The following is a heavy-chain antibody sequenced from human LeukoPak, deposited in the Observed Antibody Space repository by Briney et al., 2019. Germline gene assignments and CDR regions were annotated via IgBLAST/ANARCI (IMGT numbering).Heavy chain of an antibody. CDR1: GDSVSSNSAG. CDR3: ARWIHSPGYFDL. CDR2: TYYRYKWYN. V-gene: IGHV6-1*01. J-gene: IGHJ2*01. D-gene: IGHD2-2*01. Sequence: SQTLSLTCAISGDSVSSNSAGWNWIRQSPSRGLEWLGRTYYRYKWYNGYAVSVRSRISINPDTSKNQFSLQLNSVTPEDTAVYYCARWIHSPGYFDLWGRGTLVTVSS.